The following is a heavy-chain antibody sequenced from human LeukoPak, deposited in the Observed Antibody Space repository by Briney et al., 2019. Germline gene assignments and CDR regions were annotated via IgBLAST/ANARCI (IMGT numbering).Heavy chain of an antibody. CDR3: ASVINSVTTFES. CDR2: ISYDGNDK. V-gene: IGHV3-30*03. D-gene: IGHD4-23*01. J-gene: IGHJ4*02. Sequence: GRSLRLSCAASGFTFSTYGMHWARQAPGKGLDWVAVISYDGNDKYYADSVKGRFTISRDNSKNTLYLQMNSLRAEDTAVYYCASVINSVTTFESWGQGTLVTVSS. CDR1: GFTFSTYG.